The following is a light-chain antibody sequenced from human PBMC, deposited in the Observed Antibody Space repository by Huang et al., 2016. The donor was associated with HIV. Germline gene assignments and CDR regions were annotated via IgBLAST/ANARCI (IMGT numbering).Light chain of an antibody. CDR2: AAS. V-gene: IGKV1-39*01. Sequence: DIQMTQSPSSLSASVGDRVTITCRASQSISNYLNWYQQNPGKAPNLRIYAASSLQSVVPSRFSGSGSGTDFTLTISSLQPEDFATYYGQQSYSAPGTFGQGTKVEIK. J-gene: IGKJ1*01. CDR1: QSISNY. CDR3: QQSYSAPGT.